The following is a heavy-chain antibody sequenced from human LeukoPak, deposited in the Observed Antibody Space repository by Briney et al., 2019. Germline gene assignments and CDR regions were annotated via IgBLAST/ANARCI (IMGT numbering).Heavy chain of an antibody. Sequence: PSETLSLTCTVSGGSISSDYWSWIRQPPGKGLEWLGSLYYSGSTYYNPSLKSRLTISVDTSTNQFSLKLSSLTAGDTAVYYCAPSINFDAFDVWGQGTKVTVSS. CDR2: LYYSGST. CDR1: GGSISSDY. J-gene: IGHJ3*01. CDR3: APSINFDAFDV. V-gene: IGHV4-59*05. D-gene: IGHD3-9*01.